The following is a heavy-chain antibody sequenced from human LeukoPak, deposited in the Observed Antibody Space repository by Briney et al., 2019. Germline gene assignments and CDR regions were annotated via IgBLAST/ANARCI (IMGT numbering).Heavy chain of an antibody. CDR1: GGSISSSSYY. Sequence: SETLSLTCTVSGGSISSSSYYWGWLRQPPGTGLEWLGSIYYSGSTYYNPSLKSRVTISVDTSKNQFSLKLSSVTAADTAVYYCARGGLLEWFINWFDPWGQGTLVTVSS. D-gene: IGHD3-3*01. CDR2: IYYSGST. V-gene: IGHV4-39*01. J-gene: IGHJ5*02. CDR3: ARGGLLEWFINWFDP.